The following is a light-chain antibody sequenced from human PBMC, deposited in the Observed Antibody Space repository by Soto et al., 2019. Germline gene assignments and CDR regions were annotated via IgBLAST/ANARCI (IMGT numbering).Light chain of an antibody. CDR2: SAS. J-gene: IGKJ1*01. Sequence: EIVMTQSAATLSVSPGGRATLSCRASQSISDTLAWYQQKPGQAPRLLIYSASRGATGFPARFSGSGSGTDVTLTISSLQSEDFAVYYCQQYHNWPWTFGQGTKVEIK. CDR3: QQYHNWPWT. CDR1: QSISDT. V-gene: IGKV3-15*01.